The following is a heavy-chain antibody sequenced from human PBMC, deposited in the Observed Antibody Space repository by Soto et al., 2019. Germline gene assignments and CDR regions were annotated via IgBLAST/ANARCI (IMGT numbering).Heavy chain of an antibody. V-gene: IGHV4-4*07. D-gene: IGHD1-26*01. Sequence: SETLSLTCTVSGGSITSFYWSWIRQPAGKGLEWIGHIYTSGTTIYNPSFKSRVTMSVDTSKNHFSLRLNSVTAADTAMYYCARDRGAQRDYFDYWGQGILVTVSS. J-gene: IGHJ4*02. CDR2: IYTSGTT. CDR3: ARDRGAQRDYFDY. CDR1: GGSITSFY.